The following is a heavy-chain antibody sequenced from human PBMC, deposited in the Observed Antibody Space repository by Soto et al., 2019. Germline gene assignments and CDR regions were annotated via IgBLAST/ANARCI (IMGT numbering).Heavy chain of an antibody. Sequence: PSETLSLTCAVYGGSFSGYYWSWIRQPPGKGMEWIGEINHSGRTNYNPSLKSRVTISVDTSKNQFSLKLSSVTAADTALYYCARILWFGTYYYGMDVWGQGTTVTVSS. V-gene: IGHV4-34*01. CDR3: ARILWFGTYYYGMDV. CDR1: GGSFSGYY. J-gene: IGHJ6*02. D-gene: IGHD3-10*01. CDR2: INHSGRT.